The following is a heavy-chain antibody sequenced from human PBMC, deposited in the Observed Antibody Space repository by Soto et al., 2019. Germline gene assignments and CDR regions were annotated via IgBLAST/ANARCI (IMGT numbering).Heavy chain of an antibody. D-gene: IGHD2-21*01. J-gene: IGHJ4*02. V-gene: IGHV4-59*01. CDR1: GDSISNYY. Sequence: PSETLSLACTVSGDSISNYYWSWIRQPPGKGLEWIGFIYCSGTTNYNPSLTSRVTMPVDTSKNQFSLKLGSVTAADTAVYYCAKYRRTVAYGSTPHYWGPGALVTVST. CDR3: AKYRRTVAYGSTPHY. CDR2: IYCSGTT.